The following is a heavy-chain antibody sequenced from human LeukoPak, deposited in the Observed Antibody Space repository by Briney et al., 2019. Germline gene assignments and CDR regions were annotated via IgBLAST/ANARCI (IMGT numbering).Heavy chain of an antibody. D-gene: IGHD2-15*01. CDR1: GYTFTTYG. J-gene: IGHJ4*02. CDR3: ARGACSGGSCYQHFDY. V-gene: IGHV1-18*01. CDR2: ISTYNGNT. Sequence: ASVKVSCKASGYTFTTYGITWVRQAPGQGLEWMGWISTYNGNTNYAQKLQGRVTMTTDTSTSTAYMELRSLRSDDTAVYYCARGACSGGSCYQHFDYWGQGTLATVSS.